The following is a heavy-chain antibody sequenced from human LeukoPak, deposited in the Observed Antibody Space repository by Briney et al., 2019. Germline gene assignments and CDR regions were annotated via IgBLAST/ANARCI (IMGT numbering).Heavy chain of an antibody. CDR3: ARVVYGDLHLDY. J-gene: IGHJ4*02. D-gene: IGHD4-17*01. Sequence: SETLSLTCNVSGYSIISAYYWGWIRQPPGKGLEWIGSIYHSGSTYYNPSLRSRVTISVDTSKNQFSLKLNSVTAADTAVYYCARVVYGDLHLDYWGQGTLVTVSS. CDR2: IYHSGST. CDR1: GYSIISAYY. V-gene: IGHV4-38-2*02.